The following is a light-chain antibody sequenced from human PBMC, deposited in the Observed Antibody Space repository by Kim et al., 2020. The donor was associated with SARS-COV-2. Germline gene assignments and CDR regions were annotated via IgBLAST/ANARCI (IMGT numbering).Light chain of an antibody. CDR2: STK. CDR3: VLYMGRGIWM. V-gene: IGLV8-61*01. CDR1: SGSVSTTYY. Sequence: QTVVTQEPSFSVSPGGTVTLTCGLSSGSVSTTYYPSWYQQTPGQAPRTLIYSTKTRSSGVPDRFSGSILGDKAALTITGAQADDESDYYCVLYMGRGIWMFGGGTQLTVL. J-gene: IGLJ3*02.